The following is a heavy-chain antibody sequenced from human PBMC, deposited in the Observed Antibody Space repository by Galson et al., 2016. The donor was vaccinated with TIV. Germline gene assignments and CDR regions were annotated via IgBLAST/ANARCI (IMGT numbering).Heavy chain of an antibody. V-gene: IGHV1-46*03. CDR3: ASPHSGSYDFDY. D-gene: IGHD3-16*01. CDR1: GYTFTRYY. Sequence: SVKVSCKASGYTFTRYYIHWVRQAAGQGLEWMGIIDPSNGGTTYAQKFQGRLTLTRDTSTSTVYFELSSLTSADTALYYRASPHSGSYDFDYWGQGTLVTVSS. J-gene: IGHJ4*02. CDR2: IDPSNGGT.